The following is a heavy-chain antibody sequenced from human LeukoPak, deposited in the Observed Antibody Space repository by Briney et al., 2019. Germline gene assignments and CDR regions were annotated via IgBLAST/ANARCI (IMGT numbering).Heavy chain of an antibody. CDR2: ISYDGSNK. Sequence: GGSLRLSCAASGFTFSSYGMHWVRQAPGKGLGGVAVISYDGSNKYYADSVKGRFTISRDNSKNTLYLQMNSLRAEDTAVYYCAKDTMDTVTTSDYYYGMDVWGQGTTVTVSS. V-gene: IGHV3-30*18. D-gene: IGHD4-17*01. CDR3: AKDTMDTVTTSDYYYGMDV. CDR1: GFTFSSYG. J-gene: IGHJ6*02.